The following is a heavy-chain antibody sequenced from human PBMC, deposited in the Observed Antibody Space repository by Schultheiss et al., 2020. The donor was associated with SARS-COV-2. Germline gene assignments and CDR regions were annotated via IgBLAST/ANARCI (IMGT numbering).Heavy chain of an antibody. J-gene: IGHJ4*02. CDR2: TYYRSNWYS. CDR3: ARDLNGSFGY. CDR1: GDSVSSNSAA. Sequence: SQTLSLTCAISGDSVSSNSAAWNWIRQSPSRCLEWLGRTYYRSNWYSDYAVSVRGRITINPDTSKNQFFLHLNSVTPEDTAVYYCARDLNGSFGYWGQGTLVTVSS. V-gene: IGHV6-1*01. D-gene: IGHD1-26*01.